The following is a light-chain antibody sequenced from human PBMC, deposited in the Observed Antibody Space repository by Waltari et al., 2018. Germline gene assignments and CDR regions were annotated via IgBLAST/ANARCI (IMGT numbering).Light chain of an antibody. Sequence: QLVLTQSPSASASLGASVQLTCTLSSGHSSHIIAWHQQQPEKGPRYLMKVNSDGSHSKGDEIPDRFSGSSSGAERYLTISSLQSEDEADYYCQTGGHGTWVFGGGTKLTVL. V-gene: IGLV4-69*01. J-gene: IGLJ3*02. CDR3: QTGGHGTWV. CDR1: SGHSSHI. CDR2: VNSDGSH.